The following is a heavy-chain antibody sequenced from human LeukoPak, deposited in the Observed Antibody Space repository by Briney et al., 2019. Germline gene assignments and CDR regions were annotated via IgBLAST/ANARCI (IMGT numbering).Heavy chain of an antibody. CDR3: AREPGSGWSGPFDY. J-gene: IGHJ4*02. V-gene: IGHV4-61*02. D-gene: IGHD6-19*01. Sequence: PSQTLSLTCTVSGGSISSGSYYWSWIRQPAGKGLEWIGRIYTSGSTNYNPSLKSRVTISVDTSKNQFSLKLSSVTAADTAVYYCAREPGSGWSGPFDYWGQGTLVTVSS. CDR1: GGSISSGSYY. CDR2: IYTSGST.